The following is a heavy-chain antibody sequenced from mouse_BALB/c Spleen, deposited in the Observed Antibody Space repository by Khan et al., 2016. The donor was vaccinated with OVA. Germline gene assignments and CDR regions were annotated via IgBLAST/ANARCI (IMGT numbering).Heavy chain of an antibody. CDR2: IDTNGGST. J-gene: IGHJ2*01. CDR1: GFTISSYG. D-gene: IGHD1-1*02. Sequence: EVQLVESGGGLVQPGGSLKLSCAASGFTISSYGMPSVRQTPDKRLELVATIDTNGGSTNYPQSVKRRSTISGDNSTNPPYLQMRSLTSEDTALYYCARIAMWGQGTTLTVSS. CDR3: ARIAM. V-gene: IGHV5-6-3*01.